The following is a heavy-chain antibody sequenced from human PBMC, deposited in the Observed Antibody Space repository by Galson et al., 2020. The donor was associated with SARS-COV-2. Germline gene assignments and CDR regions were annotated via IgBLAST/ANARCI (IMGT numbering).Heavy chain of an antibody. J-gene: IGHJ4*02. Sequence: SETLSLTCTVSGGTISRAGYYWNWIRQHPGKGLEWIRNIFYRGSTYYNPSLKSRITTAVDTSKNQFSLKLSSVTAADTAVYYCARSTYYFGSGSDATPPGADYFDYWGQGTLVSVSS. V-gene: IGHV4-31*03. CDR3: ARSTYYFGSGSDATPPGADYFDY. CDR1: GGTISRAGYY. CDR2: IFYRGST. D-gene: IGHD3-10*01.